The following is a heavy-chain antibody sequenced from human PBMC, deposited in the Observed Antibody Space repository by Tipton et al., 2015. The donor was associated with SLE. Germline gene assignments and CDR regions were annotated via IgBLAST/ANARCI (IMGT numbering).Heavy chain of an antibody. CDR3: VRDPALAETGAYFDR. J-gene: IGHJ4*02. CDR1: GGLTRDYF. V-gene: IGHV4-59*01. CDR2: VHDSVMV. D-gene: IGHD1-14*01. Sequence: TLSLTCTVSGGLTRDYFWTWIRQPPGRGLEYIGYVHDSVMVNYNPSLKSRVTISADTSRNQFSLTLTSVTAADTAKYYCVRDPALAETGAYFDRWGQGILVSASS.